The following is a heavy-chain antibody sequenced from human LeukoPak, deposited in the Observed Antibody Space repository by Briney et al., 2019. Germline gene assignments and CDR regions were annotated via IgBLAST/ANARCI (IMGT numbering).Heavy chain of an antibody. J-gene: IGHJ6*03. V-gene: IGHV3-73*01. CDR2: IRGRANNNAT. CDR3: TRNGGNSYYYYYMDV. D-gene: IGHD4-23*01. CDR1: GFTFSGSA. Sequence: GGSLRLSCAASGFTFSGSAMHWVRQASGKGLEWVAHIRGRANNNATAYAASVKGTFTISRDDSKNTAYLQMNSLKTEDTAVYYCTRNGGNSYYYYYMDVWGKGTTVTVSS.